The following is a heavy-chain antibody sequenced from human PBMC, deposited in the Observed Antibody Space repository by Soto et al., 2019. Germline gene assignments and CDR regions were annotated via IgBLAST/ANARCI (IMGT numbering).Heavy chain of an antibody. CDR3: AGGGGMGAHDASFDT. Sequence: GASVKVSCKASGRTFSSSAISWVRQAPGQGLEWMGWIIPIFGTANYAQKLQGRVTITPDKSTSTAYMELSSLRSEDTALYYCAGGGGMGAHDASFDTWGQRPMVTVSS. CDR2: IIPIFGTA. V-gene: IGHV1-69*06. D-gene: IGHD1-26*01. J-gene: IGHJ3*02. CDR1: GRTFSSSA.